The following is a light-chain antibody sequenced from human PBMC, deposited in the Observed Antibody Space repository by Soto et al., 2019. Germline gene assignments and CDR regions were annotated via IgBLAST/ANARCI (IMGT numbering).Light chain of an antibody. V-gene: IGLV2-14*01. J-gene: IGLJ2*01. Sequence: QSALTQPASVSGSPGQSITISCTGTSSEVGGYNYVSWYQQHPGKAPKLMIYDVSNRPSGVSNRFSGSKSGNTASLTISGLQAEDEADYYCSSYTSSSPSVVFGGGTKLTVL. CDR1: SSEVGGYNY. CDR3: SSYTSSSPSVV. CDR2: DVS.